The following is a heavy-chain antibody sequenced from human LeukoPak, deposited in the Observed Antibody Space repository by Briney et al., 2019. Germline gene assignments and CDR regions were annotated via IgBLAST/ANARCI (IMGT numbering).Heavy chain of an antibody. Sequence: GGSLRLSCAASGFTFSSYWMSWVRQAPGKGLEWVAIIRQDGSEKYYVDSVKGRFTISRDNAKNSLYLQMNSLRAEDTAVYYCARAVMVRGVIGLDYWGQGTLVTVSS. CDR2: IRQDGSEK. V-gene: IGHV3-7*01. CDR3: ARAVMVRGVIGLDY. CDR1: GFTFSSYW. D-gene: IGHD3-10*01. J-gene: IGHJ4*02.